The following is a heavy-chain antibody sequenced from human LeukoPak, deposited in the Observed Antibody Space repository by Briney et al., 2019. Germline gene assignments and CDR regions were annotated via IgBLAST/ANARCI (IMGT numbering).Heavy chain of an antibody. J-gene: IGHJ4*02. CDR3: ARVSGYGFDY. V-gene: IGHV4-39*01. CDR1: GGSISSSSYY. D-gene: IGHD5-12*01. Sequence: SETLSLTCTVSGGSISSSSYYWGWIRQPPGKGLEWIGNIFYSGSTYYNPSLKSRVTMSVDTSKNQFSLKLSSVTAADTAAYHCARVSGYGFDYWGQGTLVTVSS. CDR2: IFYSGST.